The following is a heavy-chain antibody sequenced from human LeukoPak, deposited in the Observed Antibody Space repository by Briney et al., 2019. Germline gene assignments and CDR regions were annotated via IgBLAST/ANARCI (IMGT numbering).Heavy chain of an antibody. CDR3: AKDPRSGAPGAFDI. CDR2: IYADYST. CDR1: GFIVSNKY. Sequence: GGSLRLSCAASGFIVSNKYMNWVRQAPGKGLEWVSIIYADYSTRYADSVKGRFTISRDNSKNTLYLQMNSLRAEDTAVYYCAKDPRSGAPGAFDIWGQGTMVTVSS. D-gene: IGHD2-15*01. J-gene: IGHJ3*02. V-gene: IGHV3-66*01.